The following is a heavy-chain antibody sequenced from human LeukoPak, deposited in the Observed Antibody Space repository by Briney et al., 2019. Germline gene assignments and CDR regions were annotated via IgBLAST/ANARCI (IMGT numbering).Heavy chain of an antibody. CDR2: MNPTSGNR. Sequence: ASVRVSCKASGYTFTSYDINWVRQATGQGLEWMGWMNPTSGNRGYAQKFQGRVTMTRNTSISTAYMELSSLRSEDTAVYYCARGLESLRYFDWLSPSFDYWGQGTLVTVSS. J-gene: IGHJ4*02. CDR1: GYTFTSYD. V-gene: IGHV1-8*01. D-gene: IGHD3-9*01. CDR3: ARGLESLRYFDWLSPSFDY.